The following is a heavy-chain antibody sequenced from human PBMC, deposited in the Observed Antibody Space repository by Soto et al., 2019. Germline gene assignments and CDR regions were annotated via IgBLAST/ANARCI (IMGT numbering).Heavy chain of an antibody. Sequence: QVQLVQSGAEVRQPASSVKVSCKTSGGTFSSYAISWVRQAPGQGLEWMGGIVPIVDTSTCAQKFQGRVTITADEYTSTVYMELSSLRSDDTAVYYCVRVVPIPGSPDNWGQGTLVTVSS. D-gene: IGHD2-2*01. CDR3: VRVVPIPGSPDN. CDR1: GGTFSSYA. J-gene: IGHJ4*02. CDR2: IVPIVDTS. V-gene: IGHV1-69*12.